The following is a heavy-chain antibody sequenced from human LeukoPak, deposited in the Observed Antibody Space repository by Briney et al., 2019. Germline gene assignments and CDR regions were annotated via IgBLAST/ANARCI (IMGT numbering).Heavy chain of an antibody. V-gene: IGHV3-23*01. Sequence: GRSLRLSCAASGFTFSSYAMSWVRQAPGKGLEWVSGISDSGGHTYYADSVKGRFTISRDNSKNTLYLQMNSLRAEDTAVYSCAKSQLYSNYYYYYGMDVWGQGTTVTVSS. CDR2: ISDSGGHT. CDR3: AKSQLYSNYYYYYGMDV. D-gene: IGHD4-11*01. CDR1: GFTFSSYA. J-gene: IGHJ6*02.